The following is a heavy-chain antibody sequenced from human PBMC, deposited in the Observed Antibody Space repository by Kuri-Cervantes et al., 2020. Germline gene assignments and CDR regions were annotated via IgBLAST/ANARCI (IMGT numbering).Heavy chain of an antibody. CDR3: AKDVILSAPWWYFDL. J-gene: IGHJ2*01. CDR1: RFTFNSYA. Sequence: GGSLRLSCAASRFTFNSYAMSWVRQAPGKGLEWVSVISGSGGSTYYADSVKGRFTISRDNSKNTLYLQMNSLRAEDTAVYYCAKDVILSAPWWYFDLWGRGTLVTVSS. CDR2: ISGSGGST. V-gene: IGHV3-23*01. D-gene: IGHD2/OR15-2a*01.